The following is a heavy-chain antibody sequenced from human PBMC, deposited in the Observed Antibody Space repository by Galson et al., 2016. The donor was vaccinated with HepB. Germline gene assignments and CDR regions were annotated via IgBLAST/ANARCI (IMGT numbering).Heavy chain of an antibody. J-gene: IGHJ4*02. CDR2: ISTGNDET. CDR1: GYTFTNYP. CDR3: ASDLYNSSLSGPLQY. V-gene: IGHV1-3*04. D-gene: IGHD6-13*01. Sequence: SVKVSCKASGYTFTNYPINWVRQAPGQRLEWMGWISTGNDETKYAQKFQGRVTMTRDTSTSTVYMELSSLRSEDTAVYYCASDLYNSSLSGPLQYWGQGTLVTVSS.